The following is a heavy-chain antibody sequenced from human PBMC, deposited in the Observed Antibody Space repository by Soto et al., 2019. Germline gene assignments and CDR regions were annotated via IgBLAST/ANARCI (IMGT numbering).Heavy chain of an antibody. D-gene: IGHD5-18*01. J-gene: IGHJ3*02. Sequence: SETLSLTCTVSGGSISSSSYYWCWIRQPPGKGLEWIGSIYYSGSTYYNPSLKSRVTISVDTSKNQFSLKLSSVTAADTAVYYCARLGGYSYGTSDAVDIGGQGTMVTVSS. CDR1: GGSISSSSYY. V-gene: IGHV4-39*01. CDR3: ARLGGYSYGTSDAVDI. CDR2: IYYSGST.